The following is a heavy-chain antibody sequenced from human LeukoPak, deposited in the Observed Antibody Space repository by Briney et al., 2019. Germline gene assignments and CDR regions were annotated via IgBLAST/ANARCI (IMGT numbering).Heavy chain of an antibody. CDR1: GFSFSHSY. CDR3: GRDPDYGDPY. V-gene: IGHV3-11*01. J-gene: IGHJ4*02. CDR2: ITSSGTTT. D-gene: IGHD4/OR15-4a*01. Sequence: GGSLRLSCSASGFSFSHSYMSWFRLSPEKGLEWIAYITSSGTTTEYADSVKGRFTISRVNAENSLYLQMNSLRPEDAAVYYCGRDPDYGDPYWGQGTLVTVSS.